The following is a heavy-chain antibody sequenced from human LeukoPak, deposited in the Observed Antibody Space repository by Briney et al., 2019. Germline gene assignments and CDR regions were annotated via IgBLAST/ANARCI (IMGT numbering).Heavy chain of an antibody. Sequence: AGGSLRLSCAASGFIFSSYSKNWVRQAPGKGLEWVSSISSTSSYISYADSVKGRFTISRDNAKNSLFLQMNSLRAEDTAVYYCAREVWSGSPYVGWGQGTRVTVSS. J-gene: IGHJ4*02. CDR1: GFIFSSYS. D-gene: IGHD3-3*01. V-gene: IGHV3-21*01. CDR3: AREVWSGSPYVG. CDR2: ISSTSSYI.